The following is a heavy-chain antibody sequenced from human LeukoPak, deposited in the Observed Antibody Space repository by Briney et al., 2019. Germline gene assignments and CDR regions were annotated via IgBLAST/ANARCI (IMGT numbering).Heavy chain of an antibody. CDR1: GVTFISYS. CDR2: ISSSSGYI. CDR3: ARLTGRDYYYYYMDV. D-gene: IGHD1-20*01. V-gene: IGHV3-21*01. J-gene: IGHJ6*03. Sequence: PGGALRLSCAASGVTFISYSMNWVRQAPGKGREWVSSISSSSGYIYYADSVKGGFTISRDNSKNSLYLQMNSLRAEDTAVYYCARLTGRDYYYYYMDVWGKGTTVTISS.